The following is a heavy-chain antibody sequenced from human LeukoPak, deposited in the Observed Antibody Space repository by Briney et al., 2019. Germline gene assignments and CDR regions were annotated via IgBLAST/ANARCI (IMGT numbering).Heavy chain of an antibody. CDR2: IIPSFGTA. CDR1: GGTFNSYV. V-gene: IGHV1-69*05. J-gene: IGHJ4*02. Sequence: SVKVSCKASGGTFNSYVINWVRQAPGQGLEWMGRIIPSFGTANYAQKFQGRVTITTDESTSTAYMELSNLRSEDTAAYFCARPTTTVTTGFDYWGQGTLVTVSS. CDR3: ARPTTTVTTGFDY. D-gene: IGHD4-17*01.